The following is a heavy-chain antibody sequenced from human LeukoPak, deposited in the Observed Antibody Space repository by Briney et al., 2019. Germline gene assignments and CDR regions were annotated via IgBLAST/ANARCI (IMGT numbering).Heavy chain of an antibody. V-gene: IGHV1-69*04. D-gene: IGHD6-13*01. CDR2: IIPILGIA. CDR1: GGTFSSYA. J-gene: IGHJ4*02. Sequence: ASVKVSCNASGGTFSSYAISWVRQAPGQGLEWMGRIIPILGIANYAQKFQGRVTITADKSTSTAYMELCSLRSEGTAVYYCARGGIAAAGPDYWGQGTLVTVSS. CDR3: ARGGIAAAGPDY.